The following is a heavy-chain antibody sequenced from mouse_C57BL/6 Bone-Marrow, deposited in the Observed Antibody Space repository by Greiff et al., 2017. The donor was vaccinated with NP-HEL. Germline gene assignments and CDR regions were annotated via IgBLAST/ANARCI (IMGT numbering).Heavy chain of an antibody. V-gene: IGHV3-6*01. CDR2: ISYDGSN. Sequence: EVKLLESGPGLVKPSQSLSLTCSVTGYSITSGYYWNWIRQFPGNKLEWMGYISYDGSNNYNPSLKNRISITRDTSKNQFFLKLNSVTTEDTATYYCARGRVTTPFFDYWGQGTTLTVSS. J-gene: IGHJ2*01. D-gene: IGHD2-2*01. CDR3: ARGRVTTPFFDY. CDR1: GYSITSGYY.